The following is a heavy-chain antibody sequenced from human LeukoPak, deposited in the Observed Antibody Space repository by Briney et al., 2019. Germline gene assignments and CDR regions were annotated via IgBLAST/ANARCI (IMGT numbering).Heavy chain of an antibody. J-gene: IGHJ4*02. CDR2: INTNTGNP. V-gene: IGHV7-4-1*02. CDR3: ARASKGDWIQLWLKDPYFDY. D-gene: IGHD5-18*01. CDR1: GYTFNNYA. Sequence: ASVKVSCKASGYTFNNYAMNWVRQAPGQGLEWMGWINTNTGNPTYAQGFTGRFVFSLDTSVSTTYLQISSLKAEDTAVYYCARASKGDWIQLWLKDPYFDYWGQGTLVTVSS.